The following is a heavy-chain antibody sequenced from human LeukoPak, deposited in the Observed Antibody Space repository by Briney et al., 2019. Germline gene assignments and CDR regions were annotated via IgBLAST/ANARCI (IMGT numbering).Heavy chain of an antibody. J-gene: IGHJ4*02. D-gene: IGHD2-21*02. CDR2: IVPLLGSA. Sequence: SVKVSCKASGGTFSSYGISWVRQAPGQGLEWMGGIVPLLGSANFAQKFQGRVTITADESTSTAYMELSSLRSEDTAVYYCARNTETAIPLPYYFDYWGQGTLVTVSS. V-gene: IGHV1-69*13. CDR3: ARNTETAIPLPYYFDY. CDR1: GGTFSSYG.